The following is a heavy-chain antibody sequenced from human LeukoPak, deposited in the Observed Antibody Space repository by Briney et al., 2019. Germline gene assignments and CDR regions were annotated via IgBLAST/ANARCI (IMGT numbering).Heavy chain of an antibody. Sequence: GGSLRLSCAASGFAFSSYAMHWVRQAPGKGLEYVSAISSNGGSTYYANSVKGRFTISRDNSKNTLYLQMGSLRAEDLAVYYCATGPAVTGSNWGQGTLVTVSS. J-gene: IGHJ4*02. D-gene: IGHD4-17*01. CDR1: GFAFSSYA. CDR3: ATGPAVTGSN. V-gene: IGHV3-64*01. CDR2: ISSNGGST.